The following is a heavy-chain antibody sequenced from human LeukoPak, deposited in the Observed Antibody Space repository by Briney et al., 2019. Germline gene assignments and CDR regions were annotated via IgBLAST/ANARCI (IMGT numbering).Heavy chain of an antibody. CDR1: GFTFSSYS. CDR3: ARDRAGDNWFDP. Sequence: GGSLRLSCAASGFTFSSYSMNWVRQAPGKGLEWVSSISSSSSYIYYADSVKGRFTISRDNAKNSLYLQMISLRAEDTAVYYCARDRAGDNWFDPWGQGTLVTVSS. J-gene: IGHJ5*02. D-gene: IGHD6-19*01. V-gene: IGHV3-21*01. CDR2: ISSSSSYI.